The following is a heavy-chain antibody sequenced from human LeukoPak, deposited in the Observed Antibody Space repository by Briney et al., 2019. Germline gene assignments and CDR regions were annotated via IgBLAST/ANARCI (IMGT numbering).Heavy chain of an antibody. Sequence: SETLSLTCTVSGGSISSSSYYWGWIRQPPGKGLEWIGSIYYSGSTYYNPSLKSRVTISVDTTKNQFSLKLSSVTAADTAVYYCARFIAAATYYFDYWGQGTLVTVSS. CDR1: GGSISSSSYY. CDR3: ARFIAAATYYFDY. V-gene: IGHV4-39*01. CDR2: IYYSGST. D-gene: IGHD6-13*01. J-gene: IGHJ4*02.